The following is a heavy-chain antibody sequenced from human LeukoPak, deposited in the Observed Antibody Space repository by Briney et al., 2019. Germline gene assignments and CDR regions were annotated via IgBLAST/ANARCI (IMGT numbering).Heavy chain of an antibody. Sequence: GASVKVSCKASGDTFIRYGISWVRQAPGQGLEWMGWISTGNGNTNYGQKFQGRVTMTRDTSISTAYMELSRLRSDDTAVYYCARELSSRGITMVRVTMSWGYWGQGTLVTVSS. CDR3: ARELSSRGITMVRVTMSWGY. CDR1: GDTFIRYG. V-gene: IGHV1-18*01. CDR2: ISTGNGNT. J-gene: IGHJ4*02. D-gene: IGHD3-10*01.